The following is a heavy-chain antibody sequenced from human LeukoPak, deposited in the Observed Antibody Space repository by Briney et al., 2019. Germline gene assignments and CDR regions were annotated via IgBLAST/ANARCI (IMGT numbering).Heavy chain of an antibody. Sequence: PSETLSLTCTVSGGSISSYYWSWIRQPPGKGLEWIGYIYYSGSTNYNPSLKSRVTISVDPSKNQFSLKLSSVTAADTAVYYCARLRFSSGWPDYWGQGTLVTVSS. D-gene: IGHD6-19*01. V-gene: IGHV4-59*08. CDR3: ARLRFSSGWPDY. CDR1: GGSISSYY. J-gene: IGHJ4*02. CDR2: IYYSGST.